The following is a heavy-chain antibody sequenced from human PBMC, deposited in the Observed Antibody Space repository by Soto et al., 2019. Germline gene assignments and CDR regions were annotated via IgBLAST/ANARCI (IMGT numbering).Heavy chain of an antibody. V-gene: IGHV4-59*12. CDR3: AAHSGSTYGPLDY. J-gene: IGHJ4*02. Sequence: SETLSLTCTVSGGSISSYYWSWIRQPPGKGLEWIGYIYYSGSTNYNPSLKSRVTISVDKSKNQFSLQLSSMTAADTAVYYCAAHSGSTYGPLDYWGQGTQVTVSS. D-gene: IGHD3-10*01. CDR1: GGSISSYY. CDR2: IYYSGST.